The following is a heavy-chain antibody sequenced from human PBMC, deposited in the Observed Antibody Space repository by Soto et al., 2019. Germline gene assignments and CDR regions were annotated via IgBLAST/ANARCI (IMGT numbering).Heavy chain of an antibody. CDR3: ARATVTRVDY. J-gene: IGHJ4*02. Sequence: QLQLQESGSGLVKPSQTLSLTCAVSGGSISSGGYSWSWIRQPPGKGLEWIGYIYHSGSTYYNPALKRRVTISVDRSKNQCSLQLSSVTAADTAVYYCARATVTRVDYWGLGTLVTVSS. CDR1: GGSISSGGYS. CDR2: IYHSGST. V-gene: IGHV4-30-2*01. D-gene: IGHD4-17*01.